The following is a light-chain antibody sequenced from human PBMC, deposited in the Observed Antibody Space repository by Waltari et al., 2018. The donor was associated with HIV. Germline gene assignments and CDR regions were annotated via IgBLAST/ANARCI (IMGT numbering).Light chain of an antibody. CDR2: DNN. CDR1: SSNIGHNY. J-gene: IGLJ3*02. CDR3: GTWDTSLSAGV. V-gene: IGLV1-51*01. Sequence: QAVLTQPPSVSAAPGQKVTISCSGSSSNIGHNYVSWYQQFPGKAPKVLIYDNNKRPPGVPDRFSGSRSGTSATLGVAGLQTGDEADYYGGTWDTSLSAGVFGGGTKLTVL.